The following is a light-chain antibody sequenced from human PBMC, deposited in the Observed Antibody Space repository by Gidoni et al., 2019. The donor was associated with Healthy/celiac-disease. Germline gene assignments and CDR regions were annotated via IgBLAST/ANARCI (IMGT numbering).Light chain of an antibody. CDR2: AAS. V-gene: IGKV1-39*01. Sequence: PSSLSASVGDRVTITCRASQSISSYLNWYQQKPGKAPKLLIYAASSLQSGVPSRFSGSGSGTDFTLTISSLQPEDFATYDCQQSYSTPFTFGGGTKVEIK. CDR1: QSISSY. CDR3: QQSYSTPFT. J-gene: IGKJ4*01.